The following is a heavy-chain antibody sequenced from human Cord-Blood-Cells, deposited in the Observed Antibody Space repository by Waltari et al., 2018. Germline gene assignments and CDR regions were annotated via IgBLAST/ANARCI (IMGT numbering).Heavy chain of an antibody. D-gene: IGHD5-12*01. CDR2: MWVSVIMGSGGST. J-gene: IGHJ3*02. V-gene: IGHV3-23*01. CDR3: AKPFLQTQGGYSGYDFAFDI. CDR1: GFYFTSIA. Sequence: EVQLLESGGGLVQPGGFLRPSCADSGFYFTSIAMSCVSQATEQGLGGVSAMWVSVIMGSGGSTYYADSVKGRFTISRDNSKNTLYLQMNSLRAEDTAVYYCAKPFLQTQGGYSGYDFAFDIWGQGTMVTVSS.